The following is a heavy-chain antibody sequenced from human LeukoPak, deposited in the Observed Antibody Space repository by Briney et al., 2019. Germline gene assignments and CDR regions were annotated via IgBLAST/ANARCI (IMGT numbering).Heavy chain of an antibody. CDR1: GFTFSSYS. J-gene: IGHJ4*02. Sequence: PGGSLRLSCAASGFTFSSYSMDWVRQAPGKGLEWVSSISSSSSYIYYADSVKGRFTIPRDNAKNSLYLQMNSLRAEDTAVYYCARDECSGGSCYYGYWGQGTLVTVSS. D-gene: IGHD2-15*01. CDR2: ISSSSSYI. CDR3: ARDECSGGSCYYGY. V-gene: IGHV3-21*01.